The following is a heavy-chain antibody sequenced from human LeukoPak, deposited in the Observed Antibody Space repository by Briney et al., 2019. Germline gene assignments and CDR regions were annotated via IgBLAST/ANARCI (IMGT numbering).Heavy chain of an antibody. J-gene: IGHJ1*01. Sequence: GGSLRLSCAAPGFTFSSYWMHWVRQAPGKGLVWVSRINSDGSSTTYADSVKGRFTFSRNNAKNTLYLQMNSLRVEDTAVYYCAKPSIAAAGNTINPSEYFQHWGQGTLVTVSS. CDR2: INSDGSST. V-gene: IGHV3-74*01. CDR3: AKPSIAAAGNTINPSEYFQH. D-gene: IGHD6-13*01. CDR1: GFTFSSYW.